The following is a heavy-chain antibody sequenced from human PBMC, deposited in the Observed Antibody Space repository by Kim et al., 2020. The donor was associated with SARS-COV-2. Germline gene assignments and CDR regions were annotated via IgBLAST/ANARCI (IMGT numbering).Heavy chain of an antibody. D-gene: IGHD3-10*02. Sequence: GGSLRLSCAAPGFTFSHDWMTWVRQAPGKGLEWVANINQDGSESYYVDSVKGRFTISRDNAKNSLYLQMNSLRVEDTAVYYCARSVFGDNYWGQGTLVSVSS. CDR2: INQDGSES. J-gene: IGHJ4*02. CDR1: GFTFSHDW. V-gene: IGHV3-7*01. CDR3: ARSVFGDNY.